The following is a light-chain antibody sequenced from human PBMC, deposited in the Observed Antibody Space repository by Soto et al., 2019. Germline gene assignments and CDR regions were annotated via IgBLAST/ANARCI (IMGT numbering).Light chain of an antibody. CDR2: GAS. CDR3: QHYNNWPPFT. Sequence: ETVMTQSPATLSVSPGETVTLSCRASQSVSSKLAWYQQKPGQAPRLLMYGASTRATAVPARFSGSGAGTEFTLTISSLQSEDVAVYYCQHYNNWPPFTFGPGTKVDFK. CDR1: QSVSSK. V-gene: IGKV3-15*01. J-gene: IGKJ3*01.